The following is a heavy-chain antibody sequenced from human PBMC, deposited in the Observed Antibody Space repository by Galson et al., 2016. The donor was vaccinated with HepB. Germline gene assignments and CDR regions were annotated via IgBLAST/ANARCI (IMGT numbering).Heavy chain of an antibody. CDR3: ARTGSMTTVTANEYFFDY. Sequence: TLSLTCTVSAGSISSGGYYWSWIRHHPGKGLEWIGYIHYSGRTYYNPSLKSRGTILVDTSKNQFSLKLNFVTAADTAVYYCARTGSMTTVTANEYFFDYWGQGTLVTVSS. CDR1: AGSISSGGYY. CDR2: IHYSGRT. D-gene: IGHD4-17*01. J-gene: IGHJ4*02. V-gene: IGHV4-31*03.